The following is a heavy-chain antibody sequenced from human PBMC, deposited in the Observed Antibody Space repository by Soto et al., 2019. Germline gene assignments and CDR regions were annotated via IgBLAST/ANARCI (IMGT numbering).Heavy chain of an antibody. Sequence: QVQLVESGGGVVQPGRSPRLSCAASGFTFSSYGMHWVRQAPGKGLEWVAVISYDGNNKYYADSVKGRFTISRDNFKNTLYLQMDSLRAEGTAMYYCAKDHLETTVTTPSYWGQGTLVTVSS. CDR1: GFTFSSYG. V-gene: IGHV3-30*18. J-gene: IGHJ4*02. D-gene: IGHD4-17*01. CDR2: ISYDGNNK. CDR3: AKDHLETTVTTPSY.